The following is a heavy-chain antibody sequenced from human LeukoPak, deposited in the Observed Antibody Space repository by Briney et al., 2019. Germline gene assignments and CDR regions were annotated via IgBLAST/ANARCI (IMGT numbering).Heavy chain of an antibody. V-gene: IGHV3-33*08. Sequence: GGSLRLSCAASGFTFSSYWMSWVRQAPGKGLEWVAVMYSDGSTTFYGDSVKGRFTISRDNTKNTLFLQMNSLRADDTAVYYCARLVVTRIDYWGQGALVTVSS. CDR2: MYSDGSTT. D-gene: IGHD2-21*02. CDR3: ARLVVTRIDY. J-gene: IGHJ4*02. CDR1: GFTFSSYW.